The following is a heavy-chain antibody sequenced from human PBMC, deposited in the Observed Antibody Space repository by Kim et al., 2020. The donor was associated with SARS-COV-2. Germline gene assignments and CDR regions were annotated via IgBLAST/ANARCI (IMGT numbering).Heavy chain of an antibody. CDR2: NSNT. CDR3: ATGSRSDY. J-gene: IGHJ4*02. V-gene: IGHV1-3*01. D-gene: IGHD3-10*01. Sequence: NSNTKYSQKFQDRVTITRDTSASTAYMELSSLRSEDTAVYYGATGSRSDYWGQGTLVTVSS.